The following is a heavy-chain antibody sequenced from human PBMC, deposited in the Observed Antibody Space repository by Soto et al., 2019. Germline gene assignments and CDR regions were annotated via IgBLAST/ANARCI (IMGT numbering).Heavy chain of an antibody. CDR1: GYTFTSYG. D-gene: IGHD5-18*01. CDR2: ISAYNGNT. V-gene: IGHV1-18*01. J-gene: IGHJ5*02. CDR3: ARDGRGTAMGFTATTWFDP. Sequence: ASVKVSCKASGYTFTSYGISWVRQAPGQGLEWMGWISAYNGNTNYAQKFQGRVTMTTDTSTSTAYMELRSLRSDDTAVYYCARDGRGTAMGFTATTWFDPWGQGPLVTVSS.